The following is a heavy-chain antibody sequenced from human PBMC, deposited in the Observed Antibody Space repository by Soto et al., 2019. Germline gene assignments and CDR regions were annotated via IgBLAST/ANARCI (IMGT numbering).Heavy chain of an antibody. J-gene: IGHJ6*02. V-gene: IGHV3-23*01. Sequence: GGSLRLSCAASGFTFSSYAMSWVRQAPGKGLEWVSAISGSGGSTYYADSVKGRFTISRDNSKNTLYLQMNSLRAEDTAVYYCAKDTSQSNTWLSLTRSSYYYYYGMDVWGQGTTVTVSS. CDR3: AKDTSQSNTWLSLTRSSYYYYYGMDV. CDR2: ISGSGGST. D-gene: IGHD3-16*01. CDR1: GFTFSSYA.